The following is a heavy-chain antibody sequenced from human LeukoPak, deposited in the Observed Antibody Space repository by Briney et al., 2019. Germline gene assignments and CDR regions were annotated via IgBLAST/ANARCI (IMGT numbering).Heavy chain of an antibody. D-gene: IGHD4-17*01. CDR2: IIPIFGTA. CDR3: AREGTTVTTPDY. V-gene: IGHV1-69*05. CDR1: GGTFSSYA. Sequence: SVKVSCKASGGTFSSYAISWVREAPGQGREWMGRIIPIFGTANYAQKFQGRVTITTDESTSTAYMELSSLRSEDTAVYYCAREGTTVTTPDYWGQGTLVTVSS. J-gene: IGHJ4*02.